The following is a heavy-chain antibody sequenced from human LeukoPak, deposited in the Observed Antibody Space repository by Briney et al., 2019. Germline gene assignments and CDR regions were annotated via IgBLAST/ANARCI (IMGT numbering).Heavy chain of an antibody. CDR2: IYSGDSDT. CDR3: ARAGYSNRWDGVDY. Sequence: GGGPQILCWGSGYTFTNYWIGWVRRLPGEGVVLRGIIYSGDSDTRYCPSFQGQVTISVDKSINTAYLQWSSLKASDSAMYYCARAGYSNRWDGVDYWGQGTLVTVSS. D-gene: IGHD2/OR15-2a*01. V-gene: IGHV5-51*01. J-gene: IGHJ4*02. CDR1: GYTFTNYW.